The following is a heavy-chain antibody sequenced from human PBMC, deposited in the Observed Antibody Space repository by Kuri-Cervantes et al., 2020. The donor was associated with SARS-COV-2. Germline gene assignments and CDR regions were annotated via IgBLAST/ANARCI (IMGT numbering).Heavy chain of an antibody. D-gene: IGHD4/OR15-4a*01. J-gene: IGHJ4*02. Sequence: ASVKVSCKASGYTFSRHTMHWVRQAPGQGLEWMGWISAYNGNTNYAQKLQGRVTMTTDTSTSTAYMELRSLRSDDTAVYYCARDLTIVAGGFDYWGQGTLVTVSS. CDR1: GYTFSRHT. CDR2: ISAYNGNT. CDR3: ARDLTIVAGGFDY. V-gene: IGHV1-18*01.